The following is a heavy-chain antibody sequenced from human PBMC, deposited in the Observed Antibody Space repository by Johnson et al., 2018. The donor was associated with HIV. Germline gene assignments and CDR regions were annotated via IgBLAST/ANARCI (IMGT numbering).Heavy chain of an antibody. CDR3: AREAPGYSSSWYGEDAFDI. D-gene: IGHD6-13*01. V-gene: IGHV3-11*04. Sequence: QMQLVESGGGLGQPGGSLRLSCAASGSTFRDYDMSWHRQAPVKGLERISYISRTSLTIDYVDSVKRRFTVSSDTAKNSLYLQMNSLRAEDTAVYYCAREAPGYSSSWYGEDAFDIWGQGTMVTVSA. CDR2: ISRTSLTI. J-gene: IGHJ3*02. CDR1: GSTFRDYD.